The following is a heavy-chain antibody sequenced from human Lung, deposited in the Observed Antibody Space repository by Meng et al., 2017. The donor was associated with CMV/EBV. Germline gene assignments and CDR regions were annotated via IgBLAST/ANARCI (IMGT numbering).Heavy chain of an antibody. V-gene: IGHV3-23*01. CDR1: GFTFSNYA. D-gene: IGHD3-22*01. J-gene: IGHJ4*02. CDR2: ISGSGSRL. Sequence: GGSXRLXCAASGFTFSNYAMSWVRQAPGKGLEWVSDISGSGSRLYYADSVTGRFTISRDNSKNTLYLQMNSLRAEDTAVYYCAKTEYYDSSGYDKWGQGTLVTASS. CDR3: AKTEYYDSSGYDK.